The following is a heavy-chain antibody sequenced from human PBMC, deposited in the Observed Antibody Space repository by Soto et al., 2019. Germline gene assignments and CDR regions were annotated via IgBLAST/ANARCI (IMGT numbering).Heavy chain of an antibody. V-gene: IGHV1-3*01. J-gene: IGHJ4*02. CDR1: GYTFTRYA. CDR3: ARGPGYSSGWYAN. Sequence: QVQLVQSGAEVKKPGASVKVSCKASGYTFTRYAMHWVRQAPGHRLEWMGWINAGNGNTKYSQKFQGRVTITRDTSASTAYMELSSLRSEDTAVYYCARGPGYSSGWYANWGQGTLVTVSS. CDR2: INAGNGNT. D-gene: IGHD6-19*01.